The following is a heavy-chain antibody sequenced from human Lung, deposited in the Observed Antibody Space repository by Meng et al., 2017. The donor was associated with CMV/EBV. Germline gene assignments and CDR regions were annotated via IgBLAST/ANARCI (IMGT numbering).Heavy chain of an antibody. CDR3: ARVFGDITGYVFDY. CDR2: TYYKSKWNH. CDR1: GDSVSSNSAT. J-gene: IGHJ4*02. D-gene: IGHD3-22*01. Sequence: SQXXXLTXAISGDSVSSNSATWNWIRQSPSRGLEWLGRTYYKSKWNHDYAVSVKSRISFNPDTSKNQFSLQLSSVTPEDTAVYYCARVFGDITGYVFDYWXQGTXVNGAS. V-gene: IGHV6-1*01.